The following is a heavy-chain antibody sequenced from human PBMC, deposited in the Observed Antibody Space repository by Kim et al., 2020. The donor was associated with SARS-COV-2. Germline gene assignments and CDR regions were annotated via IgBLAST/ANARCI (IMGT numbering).Heavy chain of an antibody. CDR2: ISGSGGST. Sequence: GGSLRLSCAASGFTFSSYAMSWVRQAPGKGLEWVSAISGSGGSTYYADSVKGRFTISRDNSKNTLYLQMNSLRAEDTAVYYCAKDLGEQWLVRIPWFDPWGQGTLVTVSS. V-gene: IGHV3-23*01. D-gene: IGHD6-19*01. J-gene: IGHJ5*02. CDR3: AKDLGEQWLVRIPWFDP. CDR1: GFTFSSYA.